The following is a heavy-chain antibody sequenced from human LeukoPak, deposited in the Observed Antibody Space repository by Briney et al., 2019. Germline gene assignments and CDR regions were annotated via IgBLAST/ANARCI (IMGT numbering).Heavy chain of an antibody. CDR1: GGPFSGLY. J-gene: IGHJ4*02. Sequence: SETLSLTCAVYGGPFSGLYWSWIRQPPGKELEWIGEINHSGSTNYNPSLKSRVTISVDASKSQFSLKLSSVTATDTAVYYCARGEGGWYFDYWGQGTLVTVSS. CDR2: INHSGST. V-gene: IGHV4-34*01. D-gene: IGHD6-19*01. CDR3: ARGEGGWYFDY.